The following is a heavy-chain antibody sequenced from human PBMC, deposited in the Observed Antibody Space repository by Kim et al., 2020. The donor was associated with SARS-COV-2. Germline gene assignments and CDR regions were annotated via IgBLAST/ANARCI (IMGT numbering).Heavy chain of an antibody. CDR1: GGSISSSNW. V-gene: IGHV4-4*02. D-gene: IGHD2-2*01. CDR2: IYHSGST. CDR3: ARDHGYCSSTSCPWSGYYYYGMDV. J-gene: IGHJ6*02. Sequence: SETLSLTCAVSGGSISSSNWWSWVRQPPGKGLEWIGEIYHSGSTNYNPSLKSRVTISVDKSKNQFSLKLSSVTAADTAVYYCARDHGYCSSTSCPWSGYYYYGMDVWGQGTTVTVSS.